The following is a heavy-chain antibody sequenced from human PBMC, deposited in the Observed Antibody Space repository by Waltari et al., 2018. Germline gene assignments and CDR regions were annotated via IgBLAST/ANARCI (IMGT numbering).Heavy chain of an antibody. Sequence: EVQLVESGGGLVHLGGSLRLSCAASGLPVTINYMSWVRQAPGKGRVGVSFMDSGAGKKYADSVKGRCTVSRDTSKNTVYLQMNSLRVEDTAVYFCARVGASAAGPYDYWGQGTLVTVSS. D-gene: IGHD3-16*01. CDR3: ARVGASAAGPYDY. CDR2: MDSGAGK. CDR1: GLPVTINY. V-gene: IGHV3-66*01. J-gene: IGHJ4*02.